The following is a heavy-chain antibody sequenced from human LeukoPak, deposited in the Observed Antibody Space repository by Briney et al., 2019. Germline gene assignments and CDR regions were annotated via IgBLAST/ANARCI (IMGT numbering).Heavy chain of an antibody. D-gene: IGHD6-6*01. J-gene: IGHJ4*02. V-gene: IGHV4-59*08. Sequence: SETLSLTCTVSGGSMTSYYWSWIRQPPGKGLEWIGNIYYTGSTNYNPSLKSRVTISVDSSKSQLSLKLTSLTAADSAVYYCARRSTLENFFDSWGQGTPVTVSS. CDR3: ARRSTLENFFDS. CDR1: GGSMTSYY. CDR2: IYYTGST.